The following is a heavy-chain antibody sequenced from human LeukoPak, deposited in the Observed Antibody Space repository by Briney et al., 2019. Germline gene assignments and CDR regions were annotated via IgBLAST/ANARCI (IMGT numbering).Heavy chain of an antibody. CDR3: ARGGRGYSYGYTPPSRAFDY. J-gene: IGHJ4*02. CDR2: ISYDGSNK. V-gene: IGHV3-30*03. D-gene: IGHD5-18*01. Sequence: GGSLRLSCAASGFTFSSYSMNWVRQAPGKGLEWVAVISYDGSNKYYADSVKGRFTISRDNSKNTLYLQMNSLRAEDTAVYYCARGGRGYSYGYTPPSRAFDYWGQGTLVTVSS. CDR1: GFTFSSYS.